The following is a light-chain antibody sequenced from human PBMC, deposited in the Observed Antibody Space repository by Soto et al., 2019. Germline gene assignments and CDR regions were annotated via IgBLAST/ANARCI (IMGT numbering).Light chain of an antibody. J-gene: IGLJ3*02. CDR3: QAYDYSLTASV. Sequence: QSALTQPPSVSGAPGQRVTISCTGNSSNLGACYDVHWYQQLPGAAPKLVIFGNRNRPSGVPERFSGSKSGTSASLAITGLQAEDEADYYCQAYDYSLTASVFGGGTKLTVL. V-gene: IGLV1-40*01. CDR2: GNR. CDR1: SSNLGACYD.